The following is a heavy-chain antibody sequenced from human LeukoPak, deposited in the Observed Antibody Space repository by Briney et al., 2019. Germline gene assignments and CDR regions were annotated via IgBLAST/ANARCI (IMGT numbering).Heavy chain of an antibody. CDR3: ARVVPAANYYYYYGMDV. D-gene: IGHD2-2*01. CDR2: IYTSGST. J-gene: IGHJ6*02. Sequence: SETLSLTCTVSGGSISSYYWSWIRQPAGKGLEWIGRIYTSGSTNYNPSLKSRVTMSVDTSKNQFSLKLSSVTAADTAVYYCARVVPAANYYYYYGMDVWGQGTTVTVSS. CDR1: GGSISSYY. V-gene: IGHV4-4*07.